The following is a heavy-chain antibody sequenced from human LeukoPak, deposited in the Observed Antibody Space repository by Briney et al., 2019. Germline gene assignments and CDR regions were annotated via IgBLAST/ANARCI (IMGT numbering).Heavy chain of an antibody. V-gene: IGHV3-7*01. CDR2: INPAGSET. J-gene: IGHJ4*02. CDR3: ARFGYVAAVDV. CDR1: GFCFSAYW. D-gene: IGHD2-15*01. Sequence: PGGSLRLSCAASGFCFSAYWMTWVRQAPGTGLEWVANINPAGSETYYVDPVKGRFSISRDNAKNLVYLQMNSPRAEDTAVYHCARFGYVAAVDVWGQGTPVTVSS.